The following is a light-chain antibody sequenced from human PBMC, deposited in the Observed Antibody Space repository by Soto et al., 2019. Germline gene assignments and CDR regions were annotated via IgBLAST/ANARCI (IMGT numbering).Light chain of an antibody. Sequence: EIVLTQSPGTLSLSQGERATLSCRASENVRNNYLAWYQQKPGQAPMLLISGASKRATGIPDRFSGSGSGTDFTLTINRLEPEDFAVYYCQQYSFMWTFGQGTKVDIK. CDR2: GAS. CDR3: QQYSFMWT. CDR1: ENVRNNY. V-gene: IGKV3-20*01. J-gene: IGKJ1*01.